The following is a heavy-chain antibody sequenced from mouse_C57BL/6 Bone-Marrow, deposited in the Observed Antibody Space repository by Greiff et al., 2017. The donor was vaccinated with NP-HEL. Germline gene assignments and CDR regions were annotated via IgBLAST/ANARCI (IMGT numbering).Heavy chain of an antibody. D-gene: IGHD2-1*01. CDR3: AKGAYGNYWYFDV. CDR1: GYAFSSSW. CDR2: IYPGDGDT. J-gene: IGHJ1*03. Sequence: QVQLQQSGPELVKPGASVKISCKASGYAFSSSWMNWVKQRPGKGLEWIGRIYPGDGDTNYNGKFKGKATLTADKSSSTAYMQLSSLTSEDSAVYFCAKGAYGNYWYFDVWGTGTTVTVSS. V-gene: IGHV1-82*01.